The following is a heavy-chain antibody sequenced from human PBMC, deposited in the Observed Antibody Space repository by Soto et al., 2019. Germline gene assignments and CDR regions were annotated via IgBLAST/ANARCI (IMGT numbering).Heavy chain of an antibody. CDR1: GYTFTSYA. CDR3: ARTPYYDILTGRPSYYFDY. CDR2: INAGNGNT. V-gene: IGHV1-3*01. J-gene: IGHJ4*02. Sequence: ASVKVSCKASGYTFTSYAMHWVRQAPGQGLEWMGWINAGNGNTKYSQKFQGRVTITRDTSASTAYMELSSLRSEDTAVYYCARTPYYDILTGRPSYYFDYWGQGTLVTVSS. D-gene: IGHD3-9*01.